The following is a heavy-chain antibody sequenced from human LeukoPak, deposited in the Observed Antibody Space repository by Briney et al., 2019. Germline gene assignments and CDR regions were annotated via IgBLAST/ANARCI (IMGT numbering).Heavy chain of an antibody. J-gene: IGHJ3*02. Sequence: ASVKVSCKASGGTFSSYAISWVRQAPGQGLEWMGRIIPILGIANYAQKFQGRVTMTTDTSTSTAYMELRSLRSDDTAVYYCARDNGGAYYFDTSAYYHNDAFDIWGQGTMVTVSS. CDR1: GGTFSSYA. D-gene: IGHD3-22*01. CDR2: IIPILGIA. CDR3: ARDNGGAYYFDTSAYYHNDAFDI. V-gene: IGHV1-69*04.